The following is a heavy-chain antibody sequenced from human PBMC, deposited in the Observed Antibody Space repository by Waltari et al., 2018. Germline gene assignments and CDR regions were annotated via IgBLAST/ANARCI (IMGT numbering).Heavy chain of an antibody. CDR2: INHSGST. J-gene: IGHJ6*03. V-gene: IGHV4-34*01. CDR1: GGSFSGYY. CDR3: ARLFYYYYMDV. Sequence: QVQLQQWGAGLLKPSETLSLTCAVYGGSFSGYYWSWIRQPPGKGLEWIGEINHSGSTNYNPSPKSRVTISVDTSKHQFSLKLSSVTAADTAVYYCARLFYYYYMDVWGKGTTVTISS.